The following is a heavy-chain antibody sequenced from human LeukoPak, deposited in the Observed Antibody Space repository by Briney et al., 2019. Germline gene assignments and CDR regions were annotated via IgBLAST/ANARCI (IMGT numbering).Heavy chain of an antibody. J-gene: IGHJ4*02. CDR3: ASHFGSGYFDF. Sequence: GGSLRLSCAASRFTFSSDDLNWVRQAPGKGLEWVSYITSSGSTIYYADSVRGRFSVSRDNAKNSLYLQMNSLRAEDTAVYYCASHFGSGYFDFWGQGTLVTVSS. V-gene: IGHV3-48*03. CDR2: ITSSGSTI. CDR1: RFTFSSDD. D-gene: IGHD3-10*01.